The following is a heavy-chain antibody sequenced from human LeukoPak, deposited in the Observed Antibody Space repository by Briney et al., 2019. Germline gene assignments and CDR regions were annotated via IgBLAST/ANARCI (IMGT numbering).Heavy chain of an antibody. Sequence: PGGSLGLSCSASGTTLKDNYMSWGRPAPGKGLEWVSVMYSGGDTYYANSVKGRFTFSRDISKNTLYLQMNGLRTEDTAMYYCARDAPQVPAAGVLASWGQGTLVTVSS. CDR3: ARDAPQVPAAGVLAS. CDR1: GTTLKDNY. CDR2: MYSGGDT. D-gene: IGHD6-13*01. V-gene: IGHV3-53*01. J-gene: IGHJ5*02.